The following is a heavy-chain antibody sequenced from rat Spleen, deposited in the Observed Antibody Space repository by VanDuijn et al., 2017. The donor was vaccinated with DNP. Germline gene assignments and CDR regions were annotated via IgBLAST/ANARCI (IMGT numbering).Heavy chain of an antibody. Sequence: EVQLVETGGGLVQPGRSLKLSCVASGFTFSGYWMYWIRQAPTKGLEWVAYIRYDGGTTYYGDSVKGRFTISRDNAKSTLYLQMNSLRSEDMATYDCARWYNSGYYFDYWGQGVMVTVSS. CDR1: GFTFSGYW. V-gene: IGHV5-22*01. CDR3: ARWYNSGYYFDY. J-gene: IGHJ2*01. D-gene: IGHD4-3*01. CDR2: IRYDGGTT.